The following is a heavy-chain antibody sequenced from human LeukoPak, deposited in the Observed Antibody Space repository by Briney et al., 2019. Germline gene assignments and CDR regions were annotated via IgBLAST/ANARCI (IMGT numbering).Heavy chain of an antibody. CDR2: IHTSGST. CDR1: GGSISTYY. J-gene: IGHJ4*02. D-gene: IGHD2-15*01. V-gene: IGHV4-4*07. Sequence: SETLSLTCTVSGGSISTYYWNWIRQPAGKGLEWIGRIHTSGSTNYNPSLKSRVTMSVDTSKNKFSLKLSSVTAADTAVYYCARVICSGGSCRFDYWGQGTLVTVSS. CDR3: ARVICSGGSCRFDY.